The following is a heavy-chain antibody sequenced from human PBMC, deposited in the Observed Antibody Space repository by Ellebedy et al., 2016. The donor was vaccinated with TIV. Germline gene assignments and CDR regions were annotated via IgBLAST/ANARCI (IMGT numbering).Heavy chain of an antibody. J-gene: IGHJ4*02. V-gene: IGHV5-51*01. D-gene: IGHD6-19*01. CDR1: GYSFTNYW. CDR2: IYPGDSDT. Sequence: GESLKISCQGSGYSFTNYWIGWVRQMPGKGLEWMGIIYPGDSDTRYSPSFQGQVTMSADKSISTAYLQWSSLKASDTAMYYCARQGARGSGWKVNDYWGQGTLVTVSS. CDR3: ARQGARGSGWKVNDY.